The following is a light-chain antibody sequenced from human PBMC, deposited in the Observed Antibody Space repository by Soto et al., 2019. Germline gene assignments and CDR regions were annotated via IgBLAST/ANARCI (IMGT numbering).Light chain of an antibody. CDR2: EVI. Sequence: QSALTQPASVSGSPGQSITISCTGTSSDVGGYNYVSWYQQHPGKTPKLIIYEVINRPSGVSNRFSGFKSGNTASLTISGIQTEDEADYYCSSYTSSATWVFGGGTKLTVL. J-gene: IGLJ3*02. CDR1: SSDVGGYNY. V-gene: IGLV2-14*01. CDR3: SSYTSSATWV.